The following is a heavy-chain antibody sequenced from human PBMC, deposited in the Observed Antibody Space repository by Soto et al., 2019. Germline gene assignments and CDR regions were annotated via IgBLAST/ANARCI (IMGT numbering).Heavy chain of an antibody. CDR3: ARLKDIGATIKAYYYGMDA. CDR1: GGSFSGYY. Sequence: LSLTCAVYGGSFSGYYWSWIRQPPGKGLEWIGEINHGGSTNYNPSLKSRVTISVDTSKNQFSLKLSSVTAADTAVYYCARLKDIGATIKAYYYGMDAWGQGTTVTVSS. CDR2: INHGGST. J-gene: IGHJ6*02. V-gene: IGHV4-34*01. D-gene: IGHD5-12*01.